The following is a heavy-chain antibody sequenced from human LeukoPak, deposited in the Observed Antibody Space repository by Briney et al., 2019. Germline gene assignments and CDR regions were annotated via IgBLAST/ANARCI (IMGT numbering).Heavy chain of an antibody. Sequence: SVKVSCKASGGTFSSYAISWVRQAPGQGLECMGGIIPIFGTANYAQKFQGRVTITAAESTSTAYMELSSLRSEDTAVYYCARAPDYGHDPIYFDYWGQGTLVTVSS. CDR2: IIPIFGTA. D-gene: IGHD4-17*01. CDR1: GGTFSSYA. V-gene: IGHV1-69*13. CDR3: ARAPDYGHDPIYFDY. J-gene: IGHJ4*02.